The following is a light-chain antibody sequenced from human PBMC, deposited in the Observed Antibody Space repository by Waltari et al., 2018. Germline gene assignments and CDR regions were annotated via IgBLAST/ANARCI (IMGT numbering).Light chain of an antibody. CDR2: VNSDGSH. CDR1: SGHSNNI. J-gene: IGLJ3*02. V-gene: IGLV4-69*01. CDR3: QTGGHGTWV. Sequence: QLVLTQSPSASASLGASVKLTCTLDSGHSNNIVAWLQRRPEKGPRYLMKVNSDGSHTKGDDIPDRFSRSSSGPERYPTISSLQSEDEADYYCQTGGHGTWVFGGGTKLTVV.